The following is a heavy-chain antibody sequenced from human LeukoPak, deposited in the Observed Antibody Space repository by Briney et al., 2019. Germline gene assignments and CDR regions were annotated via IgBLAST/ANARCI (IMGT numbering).Heavy chain of an antibody. CDR1: GFTFSSYS. CDR2: ISSSSSTI. J-gene: IGHJ3*02. CDR3: ARYPSQQTGDDYDSSGSINDAFDI. V-gene: IGHV3-48*01. Sequence: GGSLRLSCAASGFTFSSYSMNWVRQAPGKGLEWVSYISSSSSTIYYADSVKGRFTISRDNAKNSLYLQMNSLRAEDTAVYYCARYPSQQTGDDYDSSGSINDAFDIWGQGTMVTVSS. D-gene: IGHD3-22*01.